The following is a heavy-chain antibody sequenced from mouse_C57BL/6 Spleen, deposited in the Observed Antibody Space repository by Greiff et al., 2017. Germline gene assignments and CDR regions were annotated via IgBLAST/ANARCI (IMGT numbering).Heavy chain of an antibody. CDR2: IDPNSGGT. Sequence: VQLQQPGAELVKPGASVKLSCKASGYTFTSYWMHWVKQRPGRGLEWIGRIDPNSGGTKYNEKFKSKATLTVDKPSSTAYMQLSSLASGDSAVYYCARDRPHWYFDVWGTGTTVTVSS. V-gene: IGHV1-72*01. J-gene: IGHJ1*03. CDR3: ARDRPHWYFDV. CDR1: GYTFTSYW. D-gene: IGHD2-14*01.